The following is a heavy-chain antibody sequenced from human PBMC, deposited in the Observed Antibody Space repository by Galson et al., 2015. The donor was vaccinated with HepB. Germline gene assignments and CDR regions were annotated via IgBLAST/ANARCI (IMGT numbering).Heavy chain of an antibody. CDR2: ISAYNGNT. Sequence: VKVSCKASGGTFSSYAISWVRQAPGQGLEWMGWISAYNGNTNYAQKLQGRVTMTTDTSTSTAYMELRSLRSDDTAVYYCARDPGEGVDLNWFDPWGQGTLVTVSS. V-gene: IGHV1-18*01. CDR3: ARDPGEGVDLNWFDP. J-gene: IGHJ5*02. D-gene: IGHD3-16*01. CDR1: GGTFSSYA.